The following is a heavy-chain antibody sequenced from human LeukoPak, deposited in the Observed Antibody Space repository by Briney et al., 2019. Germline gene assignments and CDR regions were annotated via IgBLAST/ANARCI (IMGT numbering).Heavy chain of an antibody. CDR3: ARVDTPGIAAAGVYHYYYGMDV. D-gene: IGHD6-13*01. V-gene: IGHV1-18*01. CDR1: GYTFTSYG. CDR2: ISAYNGNT. J-gene: IGHJ6*02. Sequence: GASVKVSCKASGYTFTSYGISWVRQAPGQGLEWMGWISAYNGNTNYAQKLQGRVTMTTDTSTSTAYMELRSLRSEDTAVYYCARVDTPGIAAAGVYHYYYGMDVWGQGTTVTVSS.